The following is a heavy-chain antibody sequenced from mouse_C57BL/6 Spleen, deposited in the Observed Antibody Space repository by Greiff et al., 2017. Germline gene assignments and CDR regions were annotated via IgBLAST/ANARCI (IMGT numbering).Heavy chain of an antibody. J-gene: IGHJ4*01. CDR1: GYTFTSYW. Sequence: VQLQQPGAELVKPGASVKLSCKASGYTFTSYWMHWVKQRPGRGLEWIGRIDPNSGGTKYNEKFKSKATLTVDKPSSTAYMQLSRLTSEDSAVYYCARYPYYGSSNEDITNAMDYWGQGTSVTVSS. CDR2: IDPNSGGT. D-gene: IGHD1-1*01. CDR3: ARYPYYGSSNEDITNAMDY. V-gene: IGHV1-72*01.